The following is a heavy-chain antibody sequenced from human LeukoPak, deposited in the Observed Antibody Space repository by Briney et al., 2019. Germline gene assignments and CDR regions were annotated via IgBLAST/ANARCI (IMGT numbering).Heavy chain of an antibody. Sequence: GGSLRLSCAASGFTFSSNWMHWVRQAPGKGLVWVSRINEDGSTTNYADSVKGRSTIFRDNAKNTLYLQMNSLRAEDTAVYYCARDSTIFGVVITDYWGQGTLVTVSS. CDR3: ARDSTIFGVVITDY. CDR1: GFTFSSNW. V-gene: IGHV3-74*01. D-gene: IGHD3-3*01. J-gene: IGHJ4*02. CDR2: INEDGSTT.